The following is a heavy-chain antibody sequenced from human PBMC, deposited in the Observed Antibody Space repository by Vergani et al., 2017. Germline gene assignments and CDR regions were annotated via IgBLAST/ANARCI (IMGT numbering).Heavy chain of an antibody. D-gene: IGHD6-13*01. CDR1: GFTFSSYS. CDR2: ISSSSSTI. Sequence: EVQLVESGGGLVQPGGSLRLSCAASGFTFSSYSMNWVRQAPGKGLEWVSYISSSSSTIYYADSVKGRFTISRDNAKNSLYLQRNSLRAEDTAVYYCAGVSQLSNDYWGQGTLVTVSS. V-gene: IGHV3-48*04. CDR3: AGVSQLSNDY. J-gene: IGHJ4*02.